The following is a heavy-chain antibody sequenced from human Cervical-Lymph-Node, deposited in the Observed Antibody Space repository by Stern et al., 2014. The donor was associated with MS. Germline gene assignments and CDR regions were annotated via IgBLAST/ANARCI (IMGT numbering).Heavy chain of an antibody. CDR3: ARALAVAGLDY. CDR2: MRRSGSTI. D-gene: IGHD6-19*01. CDR1: GFTSSDYY. J-gene: IGHJ4*02. Sequence: VQLVESVGGLVKPGGSLRLSCAASGFTSSDYYMSWIRQDPGKGLEWVSYMRRSGSTIYYADSVKGRFTISRDNAKNSLYLQMNSLRAEDTAVYYCARALAVAGLDYWGQGTLVTVSS. V-gene: IGHV3-11*01.